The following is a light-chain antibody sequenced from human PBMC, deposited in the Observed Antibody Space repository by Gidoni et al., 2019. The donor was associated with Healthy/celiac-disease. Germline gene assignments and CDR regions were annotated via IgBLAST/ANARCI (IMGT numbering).Light chain of an antibody. Sequence: DIQITQSPPSLSASVGDRVTITCRASQGISNYLAWYQQKPGKVPKVLIYAASTLESGVPSRFSGSGSGTDFTLTISSLQPEDVATYYCQKYKSAPFTFXPXTKVDIK. CDR3: QKYKSAPFT. V-gene: IGKV1-27*01. CDR1: QGISNY. CDR2: AAS. J-gene: IGKJ3*01.